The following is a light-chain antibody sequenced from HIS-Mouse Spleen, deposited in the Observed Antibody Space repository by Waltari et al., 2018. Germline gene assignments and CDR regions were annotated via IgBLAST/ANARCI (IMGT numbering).Light chain of an antibody. CDR1: QSIGSS. V-gene: IGKV6D-21*02. Sequence: EIVLTQSPDFQSVTPKEKVTITCRASQSIGSSLHWYQQKPDQSPKLLIKYASQSISGVPSRFSGSGSGTDFTLTISSLEPEDFAVYYCQQRSNWPPVTFGQGTRLEIK. J-gene: IGKJ5*01. CDR2: YAS. CDR3: QQRSNWPPVT.